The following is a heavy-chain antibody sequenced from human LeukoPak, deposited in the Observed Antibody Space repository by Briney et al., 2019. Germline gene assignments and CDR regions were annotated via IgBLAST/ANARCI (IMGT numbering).Heavy chain of an antibody. D-gene: IGHD5-24*01. CDR2: IYYSGST. CDR1: GGSISSYY. CDR3: ARGGRDGYNLGWFDS. Sequence: SETLSLTCTVSGGSISSYYWSWIRQPPGKGLEWIGYIYYSGSTTYNASLKSRVAISVDTSKNQFSLKLSSVTAADTAVYYCARGGRDGYNLGWFDSWGQGTLVTVSS. J-gene: IGHJ5*01. V-gene: IGHV4-59*08.